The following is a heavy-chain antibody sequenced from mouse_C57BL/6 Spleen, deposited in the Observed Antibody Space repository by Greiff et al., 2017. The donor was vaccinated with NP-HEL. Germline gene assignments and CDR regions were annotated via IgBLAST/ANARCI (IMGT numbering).Heavy chain of an antibody. CDR2: IDPEDGAT. V-gene: IGHV14-2*01. Sequence: VQLQQSGAELVKPGASVKLSCTASGFNIKDYYMHWVKQRTEQGLEWIGRIDPEDGATKYAPKFQGTATITADTSSNTAYLQLSSLTSEDTAVYYCARYYYGSHYFDYWGQGTTLTVSS. D-gene: IGHD1-1*01. J-gene: IGHJ2*01. CDR3: ARYYYGSHYFDY. CDR1: GFNIKDYY.